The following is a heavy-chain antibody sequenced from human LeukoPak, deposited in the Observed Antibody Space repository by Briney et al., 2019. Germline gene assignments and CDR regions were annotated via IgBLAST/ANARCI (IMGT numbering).Heavy chain of an antibody. J-gene: IGHJ4*02. CDR2: IHPKTGVT. D-gene: IGHD7-27*01. Sequence: GASVKVSFKASGYSFTDHYLHWLRQAPGQGLEWMAWIHPKTGVTNYAQRFQGRLSLTRDTSISTLYMELNSLTSDDTAVYYCARDHNWGPDYWGQGTLVSVSS. CDR1: GYSFTDHY. CDR3: ARDHNWGPDY. V-gene: IGHV1-2*02.